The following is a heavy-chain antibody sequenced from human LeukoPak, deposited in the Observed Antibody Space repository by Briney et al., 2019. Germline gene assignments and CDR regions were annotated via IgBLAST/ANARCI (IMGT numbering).Heavy chain of an antibody. J-gene: IGHJ4*02. V-gene: IGHV1-8*01. CDR3: ARGYSPSVRTTGNDF. D-gene: IGHD1-1*01. CDR1: GYTFTSHD. CDR2: MNPNSGNT. Sequence: GASVKVSCKASGYTFTSHDINWVRQATGQGFEWMGWMNPNSGNTGYAQKFQGRVAMTRDTSINTAYLDLYSLRSEDTAMYYCARGYSPSVRTTGNDFWGQGTLVTVSS.